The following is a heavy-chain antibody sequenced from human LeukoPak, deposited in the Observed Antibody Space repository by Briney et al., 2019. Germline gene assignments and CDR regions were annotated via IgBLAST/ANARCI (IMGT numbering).Heavy chain of an antibody. CDR1: GYTFTSYG. CDR3: ARVRRWLQFPHPFDY. V-gene: IGHV1-18*01. Sequence: ASVKVSCKASGYTFTSYGISWVRQAPGQGLEWMGWISAYNGNTNYAQKLQGRVTMTTDTSTSTAYMELRSLRSDDTAVYYCARVRRWLQFPHPFDYWGQGTLVTVSS. J-gene: IGHJ4*02. D-gene: IGHD5-24*01. CDR2: ISAYNGNT.